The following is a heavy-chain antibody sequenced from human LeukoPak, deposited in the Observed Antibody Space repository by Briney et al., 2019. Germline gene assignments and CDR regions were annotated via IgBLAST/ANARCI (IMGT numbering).Heavy chain of an antibody. J-gene: IGHJ4*02. V-gene: IGHV3-30*02. CDR3: AKDHWGLDYSGDFEY. CDR1: GFTFRSYG. Sequence: PGGSLRLSCAASGFTFRSYGMHWVRQAPGKGLEWVTFIHYDGSKKNYADSVKGRFTISRDNSMNTLYLQMNSLRTEDTAVYYCAKDHWGLDYSGDFEYWGQGTLVTVSS. CDR2: IHYDGSKK. D-gene: IGHD5-12*01.